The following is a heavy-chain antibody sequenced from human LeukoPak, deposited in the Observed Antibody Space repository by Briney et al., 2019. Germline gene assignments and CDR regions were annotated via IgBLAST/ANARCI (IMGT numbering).Heavy chain of an antibody. J-gene: IGHJ4*02. CDR2: INPNSGGT. CDR1: GYTFTGYY. D-gene: IGHD6-13*01. V-gene: IGHV1-2*02. CDR3: ARGSTAFSAAGTGDY. Sequence: ASVKVSCKASGYTFTGYYMHWGRQAPGQGLEWMGWINPNSGGTNYAQKFQGRVTMTRDTSISTAYMELSRLRSDDTAVYYCARGSTAFSAAGTGDYWGQGTLVTVSS.